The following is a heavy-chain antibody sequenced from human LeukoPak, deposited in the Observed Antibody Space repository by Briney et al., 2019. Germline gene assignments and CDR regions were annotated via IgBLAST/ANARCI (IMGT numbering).Heavy chain of an antibody. Sequence: GASVTVSCLSSGYTFTRYGISWVRQAPGQGLEWMGWISAYNGNTNYAHKLHGSVTINTHTSTSTVYMELRSLRSGDTAVYYCARGGENYPLGYWGQGTLVTVSS. CDR1: GYTFTRYG. J-gene: IGHJ4*02. V-gene: IGHV1-18*01. CDR2: ISAYNGNT. D-gene: IGHD3-16*01. CDR3: ARGGENYPLGY.